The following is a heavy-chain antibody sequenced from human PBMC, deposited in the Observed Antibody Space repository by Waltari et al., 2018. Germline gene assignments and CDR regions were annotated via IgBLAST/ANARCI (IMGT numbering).Heavy chain of an antibody. CDR1: GYTFTGYY. J-gene: IGHJ4*02. D-gene: IGHD2-21*01. CDR3: ARARGSYCGGDCPLDY. CDR2: INPNSGGT. V-gene: IGHV1-2*06. Sequence: QVQLVQSGAEVKKPGASVKVSCKASGYTFTGYYMHWARQAPGQGLEWMGRINPNSGGTNYAQKFQGRVTMTRDTSISTAYMELSRLRSDDTAVYYCARARGSYCGGDCPLDYWGQGTLVTVSS.